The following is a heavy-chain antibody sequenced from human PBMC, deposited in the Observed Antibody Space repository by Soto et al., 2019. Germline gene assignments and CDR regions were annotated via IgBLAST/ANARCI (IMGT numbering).Heavy chain of an antibody. V-gene: IGHV3-48*01. CDR2: ISSSSSTI. J-gene: IGHJ4*02. CDR1: GFTFSSYS. D-gene: IGHD3-9*01. CDR3: ARDQRSSFLTGYREPGGY. Sequence: GGSLRLSCAASGFTFSSYSMNWVRQAPGKGLEWVSYISSSSSTIYYADSVKGRFTISRDNAKNSLYLQMNSLRAEDTAVYYCARDQRSSFLTGYREPGGYWGQGTLVTVSS.